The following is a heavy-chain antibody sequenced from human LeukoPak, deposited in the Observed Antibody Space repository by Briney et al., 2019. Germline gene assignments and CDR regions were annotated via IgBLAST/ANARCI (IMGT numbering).Heavy chain of an antibody. Sequence: ASVRVSCKAAGYTCTSYGISRVRQAPGQGLEWRGWISAYNGNTNYAQKLQGRGTMTTDTSTSTPYMEMRSLRSDDTAVYYCARDHYDSSGYLRGTDAFDIWGQGTMVTVSS. D-gene: IGHD3-22*01. CDR2: ISAYNGNT. CDR1: GYTCTSYG. J-gene: IGHJ3*02. CDR3: ARDHYDSSGYLRGTDAFDI. V-gene: IGHV1-18*01.